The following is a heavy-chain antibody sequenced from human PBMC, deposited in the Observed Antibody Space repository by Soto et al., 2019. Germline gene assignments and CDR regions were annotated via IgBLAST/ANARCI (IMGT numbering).Heavy chain of an antibody. CDR2: ISNDGSST. CDR1: GFTFSSYW. Sequence: EVQLVESGGGLVQPGGSLRLSCVASGFTFSSYWMHWVRHAPGTGLVWVSSISNDGSSTSYADPVKGRFTISRDNAKNTLYLQMNSLRAEDTAVYYCARLPNKSPQNWGQGTLVIVSP. V-gene: IGHV3-74*01. CDR3: ARLPNKSPQN. J-gene: IGHJ1*01.